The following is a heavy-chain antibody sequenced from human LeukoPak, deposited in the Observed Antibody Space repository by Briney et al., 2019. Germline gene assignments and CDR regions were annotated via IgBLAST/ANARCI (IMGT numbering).Heavy chain of an antibody. Sequence: PGGSLRLSCAASGFTVSSNYMSWVRQAPGKGLEWVSVIYSGGTTNYADSVKGRFTISRDNSKNTLFLQMNSLRAEDTAVYYCARYRGGDYFDYWGQGTLVTVSS. D-gene: IGHD2-15*01. V-gene: IGHV3-53*01. CDR3: ARYRGGDYFDY. CDR1: GFTVSSNY. J-gene: IGHJ4*02. CDR2: IYSGGTT.